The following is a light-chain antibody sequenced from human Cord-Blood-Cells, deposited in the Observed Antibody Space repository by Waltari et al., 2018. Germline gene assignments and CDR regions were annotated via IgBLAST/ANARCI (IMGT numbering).Light chain of an antibody. CDR3: QQXDNLPRT. J-gene: IGKJ1*01. CDR1: QDISNY. CDR2: DAS. V-gene: IGKV1-33*01. Sequence: DIQMTQSPSSLSASVGDRVTITCQASQDISNYLNWYQQKPGKAPKLLIYDASNLETGVPSRFSGSGSGTDFTFTISSLXXXXXATYYCQQXDNLPRTFGXGTKVXIK.